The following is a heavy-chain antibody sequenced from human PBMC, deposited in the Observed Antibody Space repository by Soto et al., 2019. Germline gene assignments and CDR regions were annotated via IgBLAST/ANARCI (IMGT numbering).Heavy chain of an antibody. D-gene: IGHD3-10*01. CDR1: GGSISSGGYY. V-gene: IGHV4-31*03. J-gene: IGHJ4*02. Sequence: QVQLQESGPGLVKPSQTLSLTCTVSGGSISSGGYYWSWIRQHPGKGLEWIGYIYYSGSTYYDRSPKSRVTISVDTSKNQFSRKLSSVTAAHTAVYYCAGGGSSMGQGTHDYWGQGTLVTVSS. CDR3: AGGGSSMGQGTHDY. CDR2: IYYSGST.